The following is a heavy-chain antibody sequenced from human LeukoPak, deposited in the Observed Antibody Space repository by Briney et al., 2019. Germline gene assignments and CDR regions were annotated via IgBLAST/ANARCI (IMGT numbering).Heavy chain of an antibody. D-gene: IGHD3-3*01. V-gene: IGHV3-23*01. CDR3: AVTRYYDFWSGIDNWFDP. CDR1: GLTFTSYA. Sequence: PGRSLRLSCAASGLTFTSYAISCVRHVPREGMEWVSAFRGSGESTSYADSMKGRLTIWRDHSEKPPCLQMNSLRAEDTVVYYCAVTRYYDFWSGIDNWFDPWGQGTLVTVSS. J-gene: IGHJ5*02. CDR2: FRGSGEST.